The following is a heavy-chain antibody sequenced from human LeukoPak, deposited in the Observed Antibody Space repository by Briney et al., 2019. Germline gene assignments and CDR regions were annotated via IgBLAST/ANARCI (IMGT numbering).Heavy chain of an antibody. V-gene: IGHV3-30*03. J-gene: IGHJ4*02. D-gene: IGHD4-17*01. Sequence: PGGSLRLSCAASGFTFSSYGMHWVRQAPGKGLEWVAVISYDGSNKYYADSAKGRFTISRDDSKKKLYLQMNSLRAEDTAVYYCARELRNPADPLDYWGQGTLVTVSS. CDR2: ISYDGSNK. CDR3: ARELRNPADPLDY. CDR1: GFTFSSYG.